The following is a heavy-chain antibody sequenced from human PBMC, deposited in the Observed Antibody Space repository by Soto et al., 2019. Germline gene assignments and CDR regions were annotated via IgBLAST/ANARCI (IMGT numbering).Heavy chain of an antibody. Sequence: QVQLVESGGGVGQPGRSLRLSCAASGFTFSSYAMHWVRQAPGKGLEWVAVISYDGSNKYYADSVKGRFTISRDNSKNTLYLQMNSLRAEDTAVYYCARGIYSSYSWWFDPWGQGTLVTVSS. D-gene: IGHD6-6*01. V-gene: IGHV3-30-3*01. J-gene: IGHJ5*02. CDR1: GFTFSSYA. CDR3: ARGIYSSYSWWFDP. CDR2: ISYDGSNK.